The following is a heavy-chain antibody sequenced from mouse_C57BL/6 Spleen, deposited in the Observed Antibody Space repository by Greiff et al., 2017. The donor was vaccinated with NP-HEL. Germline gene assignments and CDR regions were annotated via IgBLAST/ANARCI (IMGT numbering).Heavy chain of an antibody. V-gene: IGHV1-54*01. D-gene: IGHD3-1*01. CDR3: ARNWDSGYFDY. Sequence: VQLQQSGAELVRPGTSVKVSCKASGYAFTNYLIEWVKQRPGQGLEWIGVINPGSGGTNYNEKFKGKATLTADKSSSTAYMQLSSLTSEDSAVYFCARNWDSGYFDYWGQGTTLTVSS. CDR1: GYAFTNYL. CDR2: INPGSGGT. J-gene: IGHJ2*01.